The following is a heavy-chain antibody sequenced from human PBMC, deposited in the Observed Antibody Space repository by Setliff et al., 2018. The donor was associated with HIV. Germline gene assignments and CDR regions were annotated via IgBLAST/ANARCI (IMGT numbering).Heavy chain of an antibody. D-gene: IGHD3-10*01. CDR3: ARGKGVGGVIITGGLDV. Sequence: ASVKVSCKASGYTFTSYAMNWVRQAPGQGLEWMGWINTNSGVSGYALKFHDRVTMTRDASITTLYMELSSLTSEDTAVYYCARGKGVGGVIITGGLDVWGQGTTVTVSS. CDR2: INTNSGVS. CDR1: GYTFTSYA. J-gene: IGHJ6*02. V-gene: IGHV1-8*02.